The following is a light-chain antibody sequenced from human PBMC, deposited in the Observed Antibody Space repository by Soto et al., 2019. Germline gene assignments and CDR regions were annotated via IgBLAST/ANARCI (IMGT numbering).Light chain of an antibody. J-gene: IGLJ2*01. V-gene: IGLV3-27*01. CDR1: VLAKKY. CDR3: YSAADNPVV. CDR2: KDS. Sequence: SYELTQPSSVSVSPGQTARITCSGDVLAKKYARWFQQKPGQAPVLVIYKDSERPSGIPERFSGSSSGTTVTLTISGAQVEDEADYYCYSAADNPVVFGGGTKLT.